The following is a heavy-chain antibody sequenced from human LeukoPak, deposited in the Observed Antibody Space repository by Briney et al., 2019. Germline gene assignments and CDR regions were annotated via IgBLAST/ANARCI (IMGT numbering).Heavy chain of an antibody. J-gene: IGHJ4*02. CDR2: IYYSGST. D-gene: IGHD6-19*01. Sequence: PSETLSLTCTVSGGSLSSSSYYWGWIRQPPGKGLEWIGSIYYSGSTYYNPSLKSRVTISVDTSKNQFSLKLSSVTAADTAVYYCARHSSGRYYYFDYWGQGTLVTVSS. CDR3: ARHSSGRYYYFDY. V-gene: IGHV4-39*01. CDR1: GGSLSSSSYY.